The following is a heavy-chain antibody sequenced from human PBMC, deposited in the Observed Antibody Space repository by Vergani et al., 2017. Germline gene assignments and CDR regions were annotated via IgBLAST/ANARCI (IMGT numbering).Heavy chain of an antibody. CDR3: AKDQGKRSFGVDYPGPHFY. D-gene: IGHD3-3*01. V-gene: IGHV3-33*06. Sequence: QVQLVESGGGVVQPGRSLRLSCAASGFTFSSYGLHWVRQAPGKGFEWVAVMWYDGSNKYYADSVKGRFTISRDSSKNTLYLQMNSLRAEDTAVYYCAKDQGKRSFGVDYPGPHFYWGQGTLVTVSS. CDR1: GFTFSSYG. J-gene: IGHJ4*02. CDR2: MWYDGSNK.